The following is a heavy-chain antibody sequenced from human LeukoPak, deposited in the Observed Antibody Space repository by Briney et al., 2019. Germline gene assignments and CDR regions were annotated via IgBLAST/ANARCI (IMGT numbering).Heavy chain of an antibody. V-gene: IGHV3-53*01. CDR1: GFTVSSNY. Sequence: PGRSLRLSCAASGFTVSSNYMSWVRQAPGKGLEWVSVIYSGGSTYYADSVKGRFTISRDNSKNTLYLQMNSLRAEDTAVYYCARAPRGYCSSTSCYALDYWGQGTLVTVSS. J-gene: IGHJ4*02. CDR3: ARAPRGYCSSTSCYALDY. CDR2: IYSGGST. D-gene: IGHD2-2*01.